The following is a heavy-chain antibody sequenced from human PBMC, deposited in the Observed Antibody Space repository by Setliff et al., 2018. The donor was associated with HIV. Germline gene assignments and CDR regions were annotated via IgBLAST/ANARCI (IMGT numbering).Heavy chain of an antibody. CDR3: ASLGG. V-gene: IGHV3-23*01. CDR2: ISGNGGKT. Sequence: PGGSLRLSCAASGFTFSNYAMAWVRQAPGKGLEWVSVISGNGGKTYFADPVMGRFTISRDNAKNPLFLQMNSLRVDETALYYCASLGGWGQGTLVTVSS. D-gene: IGHD3-16*01. CDR1: GFTFSNYA. J-gene: IGHJ4*02.